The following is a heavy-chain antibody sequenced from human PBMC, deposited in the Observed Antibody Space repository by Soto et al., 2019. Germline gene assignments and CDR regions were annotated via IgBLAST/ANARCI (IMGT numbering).Heavy chain of an antibody. D-gene: IGHD6-19*01. J-gene: IGHJ1*01. CDR3: ARVASRYSSCLLWFCYH. CDR1: GMPVNRVA. CDR2: ISYDGSNK. V-gene: IGHV3-30-3*01. Sequence: AGMPVNRVALHWVRKETDKGQEWAAVISYDGSNKYYAASGQGRLTISRDNYKNTLYLQMNSLSAEHTAVYSCARVASRYSSCLLWFCYHRGQG.